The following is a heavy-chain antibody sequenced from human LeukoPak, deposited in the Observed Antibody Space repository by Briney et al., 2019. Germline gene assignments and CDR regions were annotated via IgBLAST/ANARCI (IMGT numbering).Heavy chain of an antibody. J-gene: IGHJ4*02. V-gene: IGHV3-23*01. CDR1: GFILTSYG. CDR3: AKDATLAVAGSYFNY. D-gene: IGHD6-19*01. CDR2: VTGGGGST. Sequence: PGGSLRLSCASSGFILTSYGMNWVRQAPGKGREGVSGVTGGGGSTYYADSVKCRFTGSSDNSKNILYLEMNSLRSEDTATYYCAKDATLAVAGSYFNYWGQGALVTVSS.